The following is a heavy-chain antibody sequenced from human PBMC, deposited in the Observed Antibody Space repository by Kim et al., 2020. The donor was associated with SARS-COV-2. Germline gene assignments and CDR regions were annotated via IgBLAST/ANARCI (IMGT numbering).Heavy chain of an antibody. CDR3: ARLDGGFDI. V-gene: IGHV3-74*01. CDR2: SPT. D-gene: IGHD4-17*01. J-gene: IGHJ5*02. Sequence: SPTDYADSVKGRFTISRDTAENTLYLQRSSLRAEDTAVYYCARLDGGFDIWGQGSLVTVSS.